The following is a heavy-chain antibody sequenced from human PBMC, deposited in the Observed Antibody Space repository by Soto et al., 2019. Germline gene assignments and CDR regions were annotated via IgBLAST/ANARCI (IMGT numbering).Heavy chain of an antibody. J-gene: IGHJ5*01. CDR3: ASMIGDPVLSFDS. D-gene: IGHD3-10*02. V-gene: IGHV4-59*01. CDR1: GGSISSYY. CDR2: IFYSGST. Sequence: QVQLQESGPGLVKPSETLSLTYTVSGGSISSYYWSWIRQPPGKGLEWIGFIFYSGSTSYNPSLXXRXXISIDTSEYQFSLKLNSVTAADTAVYYCASMIGDPVLSFDSWGQGTLVAVSS.